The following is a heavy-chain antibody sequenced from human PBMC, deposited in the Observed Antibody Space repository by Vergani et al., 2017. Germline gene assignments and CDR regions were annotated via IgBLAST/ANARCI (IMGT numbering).Heavy chain of an antibody. CDR3: AVRPRVNLVGGEIVTKRTFDY. CDR2: IKNDGHT. J-gene: IGHJ4*02. D-gene: IGHD3-10*01. Sequence: QVQLQQWGAGVVKPSGTLSLTFAVFGESFSSFYWSWIRQPPGKGLEWIGEIKNDGHTNYNPSLESRVTVSRDTAKNQYSLNLMSVTAADTAMYYCAVRPRVNLVGGEIVTKRTFDYWRQGSLVTGPS. V-gene: IGHV4-34*02. CDR1: GESFSSFY.